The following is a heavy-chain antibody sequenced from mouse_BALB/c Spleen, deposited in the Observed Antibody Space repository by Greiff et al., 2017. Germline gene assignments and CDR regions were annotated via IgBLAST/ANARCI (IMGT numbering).Heavy chain of an antibody. CDR3: TRDERDAMDY. J-gene: IGHJ4*01. CDR1: GYSFTSYW. Sequence: EVQLQESGTVLARPGASVKMSCKASGYSFTSYWMHWVKQRPGQGLEWIGAIYPGNSDTSYNQKFKGKAKLTAVTSASTAYMELSSLTNEDSAVYYCTRDERDAMDYWGQGTSVTVSS. CDR2: IYPGNSDT. V-gene: IGHV1-5*01.